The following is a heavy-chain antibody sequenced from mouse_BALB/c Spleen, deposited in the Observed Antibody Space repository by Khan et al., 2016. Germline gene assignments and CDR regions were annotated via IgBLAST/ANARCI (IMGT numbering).Heavy chain of an antibody. CDR2: INPSTGYT. J-gene: IGHJ2*01. CDR1: GYTFTSYW. V-gene: IGHV1-7*01. Sequence: QVQLKQSGAELAKPGASVTMSCKASGYTFTSYWMHWVKQRPGQGLEWIGYINPSTGYTEYNQKFKDKATLTADKSSSTAYMQLSSLTSEDSAVYYCAFITTATYYFDYWGQGTTLTVSS. CDR3: AFITTATYYFDY. D-gene: IGHD1-2*01.